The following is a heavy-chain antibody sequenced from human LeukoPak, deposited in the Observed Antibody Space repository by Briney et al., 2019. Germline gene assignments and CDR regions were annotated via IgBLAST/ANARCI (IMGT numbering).Heavy chain of an antibody. CDR1: GFTFDDYA. D-gene: IGHD6-19*01. CDR2: ISGSGGTT. V-gene: IGHV3-23*01. CDR3: AKDHLPGIVVADRDY. Sequence: GGSLRLSCAASGFTFDDYAMHWVRQAQGKGLEGVSAISGSGGTTYYADSVKGRFTISRDNSKNTLYLQITSLRAEDTGVYYCAKDHLPGIVVADRDYWGQGTLVTVSS. J-gene: IGHJ4*02.